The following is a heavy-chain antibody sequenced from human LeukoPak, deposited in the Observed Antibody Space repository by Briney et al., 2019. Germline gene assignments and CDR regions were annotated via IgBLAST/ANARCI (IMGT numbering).Heavy chain of an antibody. J-gene: IGHJ4*02. Sequence: PGGSLRLSCAASGFTFSNYWMQWVRQAPGKGLVWVSRINNDGSSTIYADSVKGRFTISRDNAKNTLYLQMNSLRAEDTAVYSCAKDQWLVLDYWGQGTLVTVSS. CDR1: GFTFSNYW. CDR3: AKDQWLVLDY. D-gene: IGHD6-19*01. V-gene: IGHV3-74*01. CDR2: INNDGSST.